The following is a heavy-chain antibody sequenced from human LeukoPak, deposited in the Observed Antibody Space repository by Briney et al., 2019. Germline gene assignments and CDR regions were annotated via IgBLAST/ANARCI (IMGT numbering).Heavy chain of an antibody. V-gene: IGHV4-34*01. CDR2: ITHGGNT. D-gene: IGHD6-13*01. CDR1: GGSFSGYY. J-gene: IGHJ4*02. CDR3: ARGGWHSSSWYFDY. Sequence: PSETLSLTCAVYGGSFSGYYWSWIRQPPGKGLEWIGEITHGGNTNYNPSLKSRVTISVDTSKNQFSLELNSVTAADTAVYYCARGGWHSSSWYFDYWGQGTLVTVSS.